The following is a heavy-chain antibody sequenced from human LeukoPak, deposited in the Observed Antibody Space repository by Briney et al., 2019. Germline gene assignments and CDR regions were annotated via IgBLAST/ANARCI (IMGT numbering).Heavy chain of an antibody. V-gene: IGHV3-30*18. CDR2: ISYDGSNK. Sequence: GGSLRLSCAASGFTFSSYGMHWVRQAPGKGLEWVAVISYDGSNKYYADSVKGRFTISRDNSKNTLYLQMNSLRAEDTAVYYCAKVYCSGGSCYSGSLYYWGQGTLVTVSS. CDR3: AKVYCSGGSCYSGSLYY. D-gene: IGHD2-15*01. J-gene: IGHJ4*02. CDR1: GFTFSSYG.